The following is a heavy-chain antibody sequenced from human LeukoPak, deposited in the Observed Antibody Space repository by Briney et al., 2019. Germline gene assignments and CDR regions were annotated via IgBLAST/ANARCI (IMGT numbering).Heavy chain of an antibody. D-gene: IGHD3-9*01. J-gene: IGHJ4*02. Sequence: SGPTLVNPTETLTLTCTFSGFSFSSSRVGVGWIRQPPGKALEWLGIIYWDDDKNYSPSLKTRLTITKDTSKNQVVLKMANMEPLDTATYYCAHKEPHYDILTGFPYYFDEWGQGTLVTVSS. CDR2: IYWDDDK. V-gene: IGHV2-5*02. CDR1: GFSFSSSRVG. CDR3: AHKEPHYDILTGFPYYFDE.